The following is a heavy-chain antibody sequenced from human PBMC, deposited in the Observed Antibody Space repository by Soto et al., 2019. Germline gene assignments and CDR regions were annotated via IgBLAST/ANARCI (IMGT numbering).Heavy chain of an antibody. CDR2: ISGSGGST. D-gene: IGHD3-16*01. J-gene: IGHJ4*02. CDR1: GFTFSSYA. CDR3: ARRGRGIYYDY. Sequence: EVPLLESGGGLVQPGGSLRLSCAASGFTFSSYAMRWVRQAPVKGLEWVSAISGSGGSTYYADSVKGRFTISRDNSKSTLYLQMNSLRAEDTAVYYCARRGRGIYYDYWGQGTLVTVSS. V-gene: IGHV3-23*01.